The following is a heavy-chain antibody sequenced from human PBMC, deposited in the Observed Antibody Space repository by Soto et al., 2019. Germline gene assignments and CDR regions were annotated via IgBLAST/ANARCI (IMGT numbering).Heavy chain of an antibody. CDR3: AIRYSYYYYIHV. D-gene: IGHD4-4*01. CDR1: SGSISSSDW. Sequence: QVQLQESGPGLVKPSGTLSLTCAVSSGSISSSDWWSWVRQPPGKGLEWIGEIYHSGSTDYNPSLKSRVTISVDKSKNQFSLKLSSVTAADTAIYYCAIRYSYYYYIHVWGKGTTVTVSS. V-gene: IGHV4-4*02. CDR2: IYHSGST. J-gene: IGHJ6*03.